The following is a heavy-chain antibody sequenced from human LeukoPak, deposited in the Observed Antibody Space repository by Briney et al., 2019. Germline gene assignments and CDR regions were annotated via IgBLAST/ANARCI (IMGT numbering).Heavy chain of an antibody. CDR1: GFTFSSYA. V-gene: IGHV3-23*01. Sequence: GGSLRLSCAASGFTFSSYAMSWARQAPGRGREWVSAISGSGGSTYYADSVKGRFTISRDNSENTLYLQMNSLRAEDTAVYYCAKDPRDRGDYWGQGTLVTVSS. CDR2: ISGSGGST. J-gene: IGHJ4*02. CDR3: AKDPRDRGDY. D-gene: IGHD3-10*01.